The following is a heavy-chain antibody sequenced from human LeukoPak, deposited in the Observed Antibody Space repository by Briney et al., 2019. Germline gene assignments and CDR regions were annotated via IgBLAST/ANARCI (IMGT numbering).Heavy chain of an antibody. CDR1: GYTFTGYY. CDR2: INPNSGGT. J-gene: IGHJ5*02. CDR3: ARHHESYKYYGDYLNCFDP. V-gene: IGHV1-2*06. Sequence: ASVKVSCKASGYTFTGYYIHWVRQAPGQGLEWMGRINPNSGGTNYTQKFQGRVTMTRDTSISTAYMELRRLTSDDTAVYYCARHHESYKYYGDYLNCFDPWGQGTLDTVSS. D-gene: IGHD4-17*01.